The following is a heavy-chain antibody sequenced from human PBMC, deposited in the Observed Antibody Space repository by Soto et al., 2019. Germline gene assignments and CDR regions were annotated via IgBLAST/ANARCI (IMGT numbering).Heavy chain of an antibody. D-gene: IGHD2-2*01. V-gene: IGHV4-59*01. CDR3: ARDRGGYAGDSFWFEP. CDR1: GGTLSKYY. Sequence: QVQLQETGPGLVKPSETLSLTCTVSGGTLSKYYWSWIRQAPGKGLEWIGYIYFTGHPNYNPSLXSXVXMXLDTHTNQVSLEINSVTAADTAIYYCARDRGGYAGDSFWFEPWGPGTLVIVSS. J-gene: IGHJ5*02. CDR2: IYFTGHP.